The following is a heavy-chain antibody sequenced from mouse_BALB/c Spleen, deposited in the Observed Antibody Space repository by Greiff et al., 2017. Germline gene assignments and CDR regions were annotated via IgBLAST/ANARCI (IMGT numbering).Heavy chain of an antibody. Sequence: VMLVESGPGLVQPSQSLSITCTVSGFSLTSYGVHWVRQSPGKGLEWLGVIWSGGSTDYNAAFISRLSISKDNSKSQVFFKMNSLQADDTAIYYCARSDYDVGYYYAMDYWGQGTSVTVSS. CDR3: ARSDYDVGYYYAMDY. V-gene: IGHV2-4-1*01. CDR2: IWSGGST. CDR1: GFSLTSYG. D-gene: IGHD2-4*01. J-gene: IGHJ4*01.